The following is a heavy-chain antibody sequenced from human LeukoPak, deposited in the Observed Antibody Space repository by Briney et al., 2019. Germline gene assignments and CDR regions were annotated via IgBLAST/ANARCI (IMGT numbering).Heavy chain of an antibody. Sequence: GGSLRLSCAASGFTVNSNYMNWVRQAPGKGLEWVSVIYSHSSTYYADSVKGRFTISRDNSKNMMFLQMNSLRVEDTAVYYCARGEGYYGSGGSHGMDVWGQGTTVTVSS. CDR2: IYSHSST. CDR1: GFTVNSNY. V-gene: IGHV3-66*01. CDR3: ARGEGYYGSGGSHGMDV. J-gene: IGHJ6*02. D-gene: IGHD3-10*01.